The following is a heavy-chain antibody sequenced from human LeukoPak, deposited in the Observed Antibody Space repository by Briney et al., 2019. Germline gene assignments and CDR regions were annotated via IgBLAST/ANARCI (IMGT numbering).Heavy chain of an antibody. CDR1: GGSISSYY. D-gene: IGHD3-10*01. Sequence: PSETLSLTCTVPGGSISSYYWSWIRQPPGKGPEWIGYIYYSGSTNYNPPPKSRVTISVDTSKNQFSLKLSSVTAADTAVYYCARRLTSHYYGSGSYYDLPYYFDYWGQGTLVTVSS. CDR2: IYYSGST. J-gene: IGHJ4*02. CDR3: ARRLTSHYYGSGSYYDLPYYFDY. V-gene: IGHV4-59*01.